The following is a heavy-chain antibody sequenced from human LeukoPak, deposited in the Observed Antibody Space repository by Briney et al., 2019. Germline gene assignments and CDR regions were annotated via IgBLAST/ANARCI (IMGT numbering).Heavy chain of an antibody. CDR1: GFTFSNYG. CDR2: IKQDGSER. Sequence: PGRSLRLSCAASGFTFSNYGMHWVRQAPGKGLEWVANIKQDGSERYYVDSVKGRFTISRDNAKNSLYLQMNSLRAEDTAVYYCAGVPGDESRSVYWGQGTLVTVSS. V-gene: IGHV3-7*04. J-gene: IGHJ4*02. CDR3: AGVPGDESRSVY. D-gene: IGHD7-27*01.